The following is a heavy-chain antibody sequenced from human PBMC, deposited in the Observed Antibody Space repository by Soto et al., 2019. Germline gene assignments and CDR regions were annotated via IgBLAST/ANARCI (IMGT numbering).Heavy chain of an antibody. CDR2: INAGNGNT. J-gene: IGHJ4*02. Sequence: QVQLVQSGAEVKKPGASVKVSCKASGYTFTSYAMHWVRQAPGQRLEWMGWINAGNGNTKYSQKFQGRVTITRDTSASTAYMELSSLRSKDTAVYYCARDLRVEMATIAYWGQGTLVTVSS. V-gene: IGHV1-3*01. CDR3: ARDLRVEMATIAY. D-gene: IGHD5-12*01. CDR1: GYTFTSYA.